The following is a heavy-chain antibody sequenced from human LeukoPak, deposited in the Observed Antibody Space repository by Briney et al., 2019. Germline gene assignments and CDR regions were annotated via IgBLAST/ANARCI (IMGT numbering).Heavy chain of an antibody. CDR2: IYYSGST. CDR3: ARDIGYNWNYDWACAFDI. CDR1: GGSFSSGSYY. V-gene: IGHV4-61*01. D-gene: IGHD1-7*01. Sequence: PSETLSLTCTVSGGSFSSGSYYWSWIRQPPGKGLEWIGYIYYSGSTNYNPSLKSRVTISVDTSKNQFSLKLSSVTAADTAVYYCARDIGYNWNYDWACAFDIWGQGTMVTVSS. J-gene: IGHJ3*02.